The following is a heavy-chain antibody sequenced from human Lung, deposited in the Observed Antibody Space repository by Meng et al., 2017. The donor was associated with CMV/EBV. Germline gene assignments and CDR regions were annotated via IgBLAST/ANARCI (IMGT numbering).Heavy chain of an antibody. CDR1: GFTFSSYA. CDR3: ANVVVTAMRNPDY. J-gene: IGHJ4*02. D-gene: IGHD2-21*02. V-gene: IGHV3-23*01. Sequence: EVQLLEXXGGLVQPGXSLGLSXAASGFTFSSYAMSWVRQAPGKGLEWVSAISGSGGSTYYADSVKGRFTISRDNSKNTLYLQMNSLRAEDTAVYYCANVVVTAMRNPDYWGQGTLVTVSS. CDR2: ISGSGGST.